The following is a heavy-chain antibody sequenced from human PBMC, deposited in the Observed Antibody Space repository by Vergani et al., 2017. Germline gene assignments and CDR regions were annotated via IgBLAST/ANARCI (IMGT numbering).Heavy chain of an antibody. D-gene: IGHD4-11*01. CDR3: ARVNTETDGHLYYSYYMDV. Sequence: QVQLQQWGGGLLKPSETLSLTCVVNGGSFTSYHWTWIRQSPGEGLEWVGDIDHTGRPDYNPSLKSRLTMSVDKSRKQFSLTLNSVTATDTAIYFCARVNTETDGHLYYSYYMDVWGQGTAVTVS. V-gene: IGHV4-34*01. CDR1: GGSFTSYH. J-gene: IGHJ6*03. CDR2: IDHTGRP.